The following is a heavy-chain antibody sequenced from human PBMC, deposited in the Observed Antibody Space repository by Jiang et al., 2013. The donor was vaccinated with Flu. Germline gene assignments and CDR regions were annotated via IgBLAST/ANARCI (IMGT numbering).Heavy chain of an antibody. CDR2: ISGSGGST. Sequence: VQLVESGGGLVQPGGSLRLSCAASGFTFSSYAMSWVRQAPGKGLEWVSAISGSGGSTYYADSVKGRFTISRDNSKNTLYLQMNSLRAEDTAVYYCAKVSKYYCGGDCYYDYWGQGTLVTVSS. J-gene: IGHJ4*02. CDR1: GFTFSSYA. CDR3: AKVSKYYCGGDCYYDY. D-gene: IGHD2-21*02. V-gene: IGHV3-23*04.